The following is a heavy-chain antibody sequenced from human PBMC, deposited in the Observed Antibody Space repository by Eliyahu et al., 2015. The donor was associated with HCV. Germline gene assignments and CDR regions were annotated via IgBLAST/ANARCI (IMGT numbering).Heavy chain of an antibody. V-gene: IGHV3-33*08. J-gene: IGHJ4*02. CDR1: GXTFNXFG. CDR2: IWYDGSNK. CDR3: TRDMGHSGNPFDY. Sequence: QVQLVXSGGGVVQPGRSLRLXCAASGXTFNXFGMHWVRQAPGKGLQWVAVIWYDGSNKYYADSVKGRFTISRDNSKNTLSLQMNSLRAEDTAVYYCTRDMGHSGNPFDYWGQGTLVTVSS. D-gene: IGHD1-26*01.